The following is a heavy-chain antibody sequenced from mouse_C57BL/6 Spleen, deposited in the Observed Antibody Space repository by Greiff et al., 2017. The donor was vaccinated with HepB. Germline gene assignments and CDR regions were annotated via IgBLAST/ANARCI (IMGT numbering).Heavy chain of an antibody. CDR3: ARGREPLDSMDY. J-gene: IGHJ4*01. Sequence: VQLKESGAELVKPGASVKLSCTASGFNIKDYYMHWVKQRTEQGLEWIGRIDPEDGETKYASKFQGKATITAATSSNTAYRKLSSLASEDTAVYYCARGREPLDSMDYWGQGTSVTVSS. CDR2: IDPEDGET. CDR1: GFNIKDYY. V-gene: IGHV14-2*01.